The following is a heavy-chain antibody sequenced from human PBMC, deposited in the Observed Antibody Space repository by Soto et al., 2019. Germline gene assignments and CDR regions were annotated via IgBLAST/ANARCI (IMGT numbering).Heavy chain of an antibody. J-gene: IGHJ6*02. V-gene: IGHV4-61*01. CDR1: GGYVSSGSYY. CDR3: ARDVNGYCISTSCYDYYYYGMDV. D-gene: IGHD2-2*03. Sequence: SETLSLTCTVSGGYVSSGSYYWSWIRQQPGKGLEWIGYIYYSGSTNYSPSLKSRVNISVDTSKNQFSLKLSSVTAADTAVYYCARDVNGYCISTSCYDYYYYGMDVWGQGTTVTVSS. CDR2: IYYSGST.